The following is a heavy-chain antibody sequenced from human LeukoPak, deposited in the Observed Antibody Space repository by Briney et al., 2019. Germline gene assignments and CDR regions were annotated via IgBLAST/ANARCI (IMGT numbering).Heavy chain of an antibody. J-gene: IGHJ4*02. CDR2: ISGSGATT. Sequence: PGGSLRLSCAASGFTFSSYAMGWVRQAPGEGLEWVSAISGSGATTYYADSVKSRFTISRDNSKSTLYLQMNSLRADDTAVYHCAKIRGSGYDSVDYWGQGTLVTVSS. CDR3: AKIRGSGYDSVDY. D-gene: IGHD5-12*01. V-gene: IGHV3-23*01. CDR1: GFTFSSYA.